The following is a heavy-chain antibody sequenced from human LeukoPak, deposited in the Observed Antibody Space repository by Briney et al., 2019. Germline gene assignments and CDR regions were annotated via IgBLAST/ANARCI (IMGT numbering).Heavy chain of an antibody. CDR2: IRYDGSNK. CDR1: GFTFSSYG. V-gene: IGHV3-30*02. Sequence: GGSLRLSCAASGFTFSSYGMHWVRQAPGKGLEWVAFIRYDGSNKYYADSVKGRFTISRDNSKNTLYLQMNSLRAEDTAVYYCAREAAAGNFYYYYYMDVWGKGTTVTVSS. J-gene: IGHJ6*03. CDR3: AREAAAGNFYYYYYMDV. D-gene: IGHD6-13*01.